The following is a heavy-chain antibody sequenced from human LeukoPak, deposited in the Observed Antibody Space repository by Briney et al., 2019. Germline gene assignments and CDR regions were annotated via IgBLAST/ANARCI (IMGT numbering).Heavy chain of an antibody. J-gene: IGHJ4*02. V-gene: IGHV3-23*01. CDR2: ISNDGGST. CDR3: AKGSSGYFFDL. CDR1: GFIFNNYG. D-gene: IGHD3-22*01. Sequence: QPGGSLRLSCAASGFIFNNYGLVWVRPAPGKGLEWVSAISNDGGSTTYADFVKGRFSVSRDNSKNTLFLQMNSLRAEDTALYYCAKGSSGYFFDLWGQGTLVTVSS.